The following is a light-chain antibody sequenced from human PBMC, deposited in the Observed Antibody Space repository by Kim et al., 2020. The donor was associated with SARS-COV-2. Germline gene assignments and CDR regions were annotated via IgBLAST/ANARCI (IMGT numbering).Light chain of an antibody. CDR3: QAWDSRTVV. CDR1: KLGDKY. Sequence: SYVLTQPPSVSVSPGQTASITCSGDKLGDKYACWYQQKPGQSPVLVIYQDSKRPSGIPERFSGSNSGNTATLTISGTQAMDEADYYCQAWDSRTVVFGGG. J-gene: IGLJ2*01. CDR2: QDS. V-gene: IGLV3-1*01.